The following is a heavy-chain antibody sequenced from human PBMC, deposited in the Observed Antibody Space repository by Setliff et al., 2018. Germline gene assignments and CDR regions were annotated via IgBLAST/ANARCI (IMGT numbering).Heavy chain of an antibody. J-gene: IGHJ4*02. CDR3: ARGFDVCGGGACYTDGPYYFDY. Sequence: PSETLSLTCAVYGGSFSDYYWSWIRQSPGKGLEWIGEINHSGSTNYNPSLKTRVTISVDTSKNQFSLKLSSVAAADTAVYYCARGFDVCGGGACYTDGPYYFDYWGLGTLVTVSS. V-gene: IGHV4-34*01. D-gene: IGHD2-21*02. CDR1: GGSFSDYY. CDR2: INHSGST.